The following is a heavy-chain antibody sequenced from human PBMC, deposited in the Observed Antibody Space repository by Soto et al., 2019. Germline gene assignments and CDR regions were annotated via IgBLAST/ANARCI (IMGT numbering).Heavy chain of an antibody. D-gene: IGHD3-16*01. CDR1: GYTFSVDS. J-gene: IGHJ3*02. V-gene: IGHV1-18*01. CDR2: INAIDSST. CDR3: ARLRLDDYVWGSPSVGAFDI. Sequence: ASVKVSCKAVGYTFSVDSVDCGSLTHGQGLEWMGWINAIDSSTSYAQKFQGRVTMTRDTSTSTVYMELSSLRSEDTAVYYCARLRLDDYVWGSPSVGAFDIWGQGTMVTVSS.